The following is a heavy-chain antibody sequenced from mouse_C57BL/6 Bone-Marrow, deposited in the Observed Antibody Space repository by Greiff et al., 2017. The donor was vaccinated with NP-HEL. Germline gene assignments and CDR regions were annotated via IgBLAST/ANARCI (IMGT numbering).Heavy chain of an antibody. V-gene: IGHV1-75*01. D-gene: IGHD1-1*01. CDR2: IFPGSGST. CDR3: ARGAITTVVATPWDY. CDR1: GYTFTDYY. Sequence: VQLQQSGPELVKPGASVKISCKASGYTFTDYYINWVKQRPGQGLEWIGWIFPGSGSTYYNEKFKGKATLTVDKSSSTAYMLLSSLTSEDSAVYFCARGAITTVVATPWDYWGQGTSVTVSS. J-gene: IGHJ4*01.